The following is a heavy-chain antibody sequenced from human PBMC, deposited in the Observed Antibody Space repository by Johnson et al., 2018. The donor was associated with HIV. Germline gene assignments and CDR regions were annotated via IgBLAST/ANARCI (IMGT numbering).Heavy chain of an antibody. CDR1: GFTFINAW. J-gene: IGHJ3*02. D-gene: IGHD3-16*01. CDR3: ATGQVGPIYGGKSHI. V-gene: IGHV3-15*01. Sequence: VQLVESGGGFVKPGGSLRLSCAASGFTFINAWMSWVRQAPGKGLEWVGRIYSKTDGGTTDYAAPVTGRFTISRDDSKNMVFLKMNSLKTEDTAVYYCATGQVGPIYGGKSHIWDQGTMVTVSS. CDR2: IYSKTDGGTT.